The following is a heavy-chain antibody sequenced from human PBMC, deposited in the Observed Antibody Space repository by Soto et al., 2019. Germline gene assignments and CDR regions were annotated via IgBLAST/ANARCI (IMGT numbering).Heavy chain of an antibody. CDR1: GFTFSSYA. J-gene: IGHJ5*02. CDR2: ISGSGGST. V-gene: IGHV3-23*01. CDR3: AKDSRYYYDSSGFNWFDP. Sequence: GGSLRLSCAASGFTFSSYAMSWVRQAPGKGLEWVSAISGSGGSTYYADSVKGRFTISRDNSKNTLYLQMNSLRAEDTAVYYCAKDSRYYYDSSGFNWFDPWGQGTLVTVSS. D-gene: IGHD3-22*01.